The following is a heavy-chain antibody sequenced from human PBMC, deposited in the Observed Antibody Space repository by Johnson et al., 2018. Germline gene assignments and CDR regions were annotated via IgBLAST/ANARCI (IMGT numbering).Heavy chain of an antibody. CDR2: INAGNGNT. V-gene: IGHV1-3*01. CDR1: GYIFSSYA. D-gene: IGHD3-10*01. J-gene: IGHJ6*03. Sequence: QVQLVQSGAEVKKPGASVKVSCKASGYIFSSYAMHWVRQAPGQRLEWMGWINAGNGNTKYSQKFQGRVTMTRDTSASTVYIDLSSLRSEDKDVYYCAGDSGLLRGADLDVGGKGTTVTVSS. CDR3: AGDSGLLRGADLDV.